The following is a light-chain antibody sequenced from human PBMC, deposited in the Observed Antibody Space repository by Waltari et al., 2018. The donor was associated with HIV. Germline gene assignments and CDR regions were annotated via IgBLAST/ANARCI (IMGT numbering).Light chain of an antibody. Sequence: DTVMTQSPDSLAVSLGERATINCKPSQSVLYSSNNKNYLAWYQQKPGQPPKLLIYWASTRESGVPDRFSGSGSGTDFTLTISSLQAEDVAVYYCQQYYSTLLTFGGGTKVEIK. CDR2: WAS. CDR3: QQYYSTLLT. J-gene: IGKJ4*01. CDR1: QSVLYSSNNKNY. V-gene: IGKV4-1*01.